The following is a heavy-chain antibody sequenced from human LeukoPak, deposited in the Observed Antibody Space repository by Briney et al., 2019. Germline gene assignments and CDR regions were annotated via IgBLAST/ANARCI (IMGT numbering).Heavy chain of an antibody. D-gene: IGHD5-24*01. J-gene: IGHJ6*03. CDR1: GGSISSSSYY. V-gene: IGHV4-39*07. CDR2: IYYSGST. Sequence: PSETLSLTCTVSGGSISSSSYYWGWIRQPPGKGLEWIGSIYYSGSTYYNPSLKSRVTISVDTSKNQFSLKLSSVTAADTAVYYCARDRVYYYMDVWGKGTTVTVSS. CDR3: ARDRVYYYMDV.